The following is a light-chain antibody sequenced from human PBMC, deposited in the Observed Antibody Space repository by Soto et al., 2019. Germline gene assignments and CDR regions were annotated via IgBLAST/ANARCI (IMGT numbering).Light chain of an antibody. Sequence: EIVLTQSPATLSLSAGERATLSCRASQSVSSYLAWYQQKPGQAPRLLIYDASNRATGIPVRFSGSGYGTDFTLTISSLEPEDFAVYYCQQRSSWLTFGGGTKVDIK. CDR3: QQRSSWLT. V-gene: IGKV3-11*01. J-gene: IGKJ4*01. CDR1: QSVSSY. CDR2: DAS.